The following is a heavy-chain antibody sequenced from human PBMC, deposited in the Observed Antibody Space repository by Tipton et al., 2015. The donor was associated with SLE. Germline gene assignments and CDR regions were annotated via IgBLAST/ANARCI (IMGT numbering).Heavy chain of an antibody. J-gene: IGHJ4*02. V-gene: IGHV4-61*02. D-gene: IGHD2-8*01. CDR1: GGSISTTTYF. CDR2: GFAGGLT. CDR3: VRLRSKVLIDY. Sequence: TLSLTCTVSGGSISTTTYFWNWIRQSAGRGLEWIGRGFAGGLTDYNPSLSSRVTMSLDMSKNQFSLDLTSVTAADTAVYYCVRLRSKVLIDYWGQGTLVTVSS.